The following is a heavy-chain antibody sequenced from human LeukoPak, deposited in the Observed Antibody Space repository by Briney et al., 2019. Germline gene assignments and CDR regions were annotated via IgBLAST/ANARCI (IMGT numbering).Heavy chain of an antibody. CDR2: IGGSGSNT. D-gene: IGHD4-17*01. V-gene: IGHV3-23*01. J-gene: IGHJ3*01. CDR1: EFPFSAYA. CDR3: GRDPNGDYVGAFEF. Sequence: GGSLRVSCVASEFPFSAYAMTWVRLTPGKGLEWVSSIGGSGSNTNYADSVRGRFTISRDNSKNTLYLQMNSLRAEDTAVYYCGRDPNGDYVGAFEFWGQGTLVSVSS.